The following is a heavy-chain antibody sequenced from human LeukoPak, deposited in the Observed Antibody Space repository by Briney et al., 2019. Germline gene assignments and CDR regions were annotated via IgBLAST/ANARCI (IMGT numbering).Heavy chain of an antibody. J-gene: IGHJ6*04. CDR1: GYTFTGYY. CDR3: ARAYDSSGSIMDV. Sequence: ASVKVSCKASGYTFTGYYMHWVRQAPGQGLEWMGWINPNSGGTNYAQKFQGRVTMTRDTSISTAYMELSRLRSDDTAVYYCARAYDSSGSIMDVWVKGTTVTVSS. V-gene: IGHV1-2*02. CDR2: INPNSGGT. D-gene: IGHD3-22*01.